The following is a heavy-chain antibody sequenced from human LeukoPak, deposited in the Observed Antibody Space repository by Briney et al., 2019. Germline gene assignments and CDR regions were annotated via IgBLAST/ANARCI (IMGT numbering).Heavy chain of an antibody. J-gene: IGHJ4*02. D-gene: IGHD6-13*01. CDR2: IIPILGIA. Sequence: SSVKVSCKASGGTFSSYTISWVRQAPGQGLEWMGRIIPILGIANYAQKFQGRVTITADKSTSTAYMELSSPRSEDTAVYYCARDHSSWYYFDYWGQGTLVTVSS. CDR1: GGTFSSYT. V-gene: IGHV1-69*04. CDR3: ARDHSSWYYFDY.